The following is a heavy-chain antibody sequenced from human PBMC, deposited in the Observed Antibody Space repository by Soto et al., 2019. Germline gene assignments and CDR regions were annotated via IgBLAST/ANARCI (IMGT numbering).Heavy chain of an antibody. Sequence: SLRLSCVESGFTFRRHDMHWVRQAPVKGLEWVAVIYSDGTNKYYSDSVKGRFTISRDNSKSTLYLQMNSLRAEDTAVYYCARDTGIYDSSGYYRILGYFDNWGQGTLVTVSS. D-gene: IGHD3-22*01. J-gene: IGHJ4*02. CDR1: GFTFRRHD. V-gene: IGHV3-33*01. CDR3: ARDTGIYDSSGYYRILGYFDN. CDR2: IYSDGTNK.